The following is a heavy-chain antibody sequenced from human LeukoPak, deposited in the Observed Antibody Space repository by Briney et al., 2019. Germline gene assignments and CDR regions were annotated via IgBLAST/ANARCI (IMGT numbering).Heavy chain of an antibody. V-gene: IGHV4-39*01. J-gene: IGHJ4*02. CDR3: ARQNDRSHDY. Sequence: NPSETLSLTCTVSGGSISRSSCYWGWIRQPPGKGLEWIGSIYYSGTTYSNPSLKSRVTISVDTSKNQFSLKLRSVTAADTAVYYCARQNDRSHDYWGQGTLVTVSS. CDR1: GGSISRSSCY. D-gene: IGHD1-1*01. CDR2: IYYSGTT.